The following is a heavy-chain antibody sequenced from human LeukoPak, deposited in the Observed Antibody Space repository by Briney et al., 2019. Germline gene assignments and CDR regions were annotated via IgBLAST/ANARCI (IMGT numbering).Heavy chain of an antibody. CDR3: ARYYDILTGFDP. Sequence: PSETLSLTCTVSGGSISSSSYYWSWIRQPPGKGLEWIGYIYYSGSTNYNPSLKSRVTISVDTSKNQFSLKLSSVTAADTAVYYCARYYDILTGFDPWGQGTLVTVSS. V-gene: IGHV4-61*01. J-gene: IGHJ5*02. D-gene: IGHD3-9*01. CDR2: IYYSGST. CDR1: GGSISSSSYY.